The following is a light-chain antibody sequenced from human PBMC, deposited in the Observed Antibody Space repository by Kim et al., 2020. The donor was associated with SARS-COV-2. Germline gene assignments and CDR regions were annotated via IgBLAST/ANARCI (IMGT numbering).Light chain of an antibody. V-gene: IGKV1-5*03. CDR3: QQYNSDSYT. CDR1: QSISSW. J-gene: IGKJ2*01. CDR2: KAS. Sequence: DIQMTQSPSSLSASVGDRVTITCRASQSISSWLAWYQQKPGKVPKLLIYKASSLQTGVPSRFSGSGSGTDFTLTISSLQPDDIATYYCQQYNSDSYTFGQGTKLEI.